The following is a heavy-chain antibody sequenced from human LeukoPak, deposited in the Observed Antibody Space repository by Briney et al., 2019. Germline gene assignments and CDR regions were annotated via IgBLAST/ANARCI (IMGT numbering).Heavy chain of an antibody. CDR3: AKDPRTGAVSGIFYFDY. Sequence: GGSLRLSCAASGFTFSSYDMHWVRQAPGKGLEWVAVISYDGSNKYYADSVKGRFTISRDNSKNTLYLQMDSLRPEDTAVYYCAKDPRTGAVSGIFYFDYWGQGTLVTLSS. CDR2: ISYDGSNK. V-gene: IGHV3-30*18. CDR1: GFTFSSYD. J-gene: IGHJ4*02. D-gene: IGHD6-19*01.